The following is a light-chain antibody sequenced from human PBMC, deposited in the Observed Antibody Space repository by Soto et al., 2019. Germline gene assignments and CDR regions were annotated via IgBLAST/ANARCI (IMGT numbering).Light chain of an antibody. CDR1: SSDVGGYNY. Sequence: QAVVTQPPSASGSPGQSVTISCTGTSSDVGGYNYVSWYQQHPGKAPKLMIYEVSKRPSGVPDRFSGSKSGNTASLTVSGLQAEDEADYYCSSYAGSKMVFGGGTKLTVL. J-gene: IGLJ2*01. V-gene: IGLV2-8*01. CDR3: SSYAGSKMV. CDR2: EVS.